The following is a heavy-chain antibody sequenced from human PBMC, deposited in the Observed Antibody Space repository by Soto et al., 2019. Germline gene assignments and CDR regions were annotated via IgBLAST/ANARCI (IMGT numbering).Heavy chain of an antibody. D-gene: IGHD3-3*01. CDR1: GGSFSGYY. CDR2: INHSGST. CDR3: ASFSIWSGYYLDY. V-gene: IGHV4-34*01. Sequence: SETLSLTCAVYGGSFSGYYWSWIRQPPGKGLEWIGEINHSGSTNYNPSLKSRVTISVDTSKNQFSLKMSSVIAADTAVYYCASFSIWSGYYLDYWGQGTLVTVSS. J-gene: IGHJ4*02.